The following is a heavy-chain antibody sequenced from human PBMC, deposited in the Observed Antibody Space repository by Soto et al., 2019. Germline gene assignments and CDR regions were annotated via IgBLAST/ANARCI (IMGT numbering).Heavy chain of an antibody. Sequence: SETLSLTCAVYGGSFSGYYWSWIRQPPGKGLEWIGEINHSGSTNYNPSLKSRVTISVDTSKNQFSLKLSSVTAADTAVYYCARQVPAASYGMDVWGQGATVTVSS. CDR1: GGSFSGYY. CDR3: ARQVPAASYGMDV. V-gene: IGHV4-34*01. D-gene: IGHD2-2*01. J-gene: IGHJ6*02. CDR2: INHSGST.